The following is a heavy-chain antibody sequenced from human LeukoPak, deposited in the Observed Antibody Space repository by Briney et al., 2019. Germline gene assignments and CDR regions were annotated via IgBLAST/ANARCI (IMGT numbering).Heavy chain of an antibody. CDR3: ARHIFSGRSTPHDGFDI. D-gene: IGHD3-9*01. V-gene: IGHV1-18*01. CDR2: ISAYNGNT. CDR1: GYTFTSYG. Sequence: GASVKVSCKASGYTFTSYGISWVRQAPGQGLEWMGWISAYNGNTNYAQKLQGRVTMTTDTSTSTAYMELRSLRSDDTAVYYCARHIFSGRSTPHDGFDIWGQGTMVTVSS. J-gene: IGHJ3*02.